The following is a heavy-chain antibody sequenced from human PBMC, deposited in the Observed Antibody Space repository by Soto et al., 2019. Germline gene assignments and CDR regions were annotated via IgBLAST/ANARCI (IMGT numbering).Heavy chain of an antibody. CDR2: ISSSSSYT. CDR1: GFTFSDYY. D-gene: IGHD1-26*01. CDR3: ARATNDAFDI. Sequence: GGSLRLSCAASGFTFSDYYMSWIRQAPGKGLEWVSYISSSSSYTNYADSVKGRFTISRDNAKNSLYLQMNSLRAEDTSVYYCARATNDAFDIWGQGTMVTVSS. V-gene: IGHV3-11*06. J-gene: IGHJ3*02.